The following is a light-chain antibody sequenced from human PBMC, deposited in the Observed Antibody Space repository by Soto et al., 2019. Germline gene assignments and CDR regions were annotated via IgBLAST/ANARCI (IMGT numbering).Light chain of an antibody. CDR3: QQYKDYTYT. CDR1: QRVDRW. J-gene: IGKJ1*01. CDR2: DAS. Sequence: DIPMTQSPATLSASVGDRVTITCRASQRVDRWLAWYQQKQGKXPKLLISDASTLESGVPSRFSGSGSVTELTLAIASLQPDDCETYDGQQYKDYTYTFGQGTKVDIK. V-gene: IGKV1-5*01.